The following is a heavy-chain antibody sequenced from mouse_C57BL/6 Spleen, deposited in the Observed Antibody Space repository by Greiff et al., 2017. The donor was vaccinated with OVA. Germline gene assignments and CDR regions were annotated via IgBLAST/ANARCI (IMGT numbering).Heavy chain of an antibody. Sequence: EVQLVESGGGLVKPGGSLKLSCAASGFTFSDYGMHWVRQAPEKGLEWVAYISSGSSTIYYADTVKGRFTISRDNAKNTLFLQMTSLRSEDTAMYYCARGIYGAYYAMDYWGQGTSVTVSS. CDR3: ARGIYGAYYAMDY. D-gene: IGHD1-1*01. J-gene: IGHJ4*01. V-gene: IGHV5-17*01. CDR1: GFTFSDYG. CDR2: ISSGSSTI.